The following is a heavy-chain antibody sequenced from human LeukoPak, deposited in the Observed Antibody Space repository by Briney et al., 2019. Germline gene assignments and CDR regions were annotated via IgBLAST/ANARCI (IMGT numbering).Heavy chain of an antibody. J-gene: IGHJ4*02. CDR2: IFYSGRT. D-gene: IGHD4-17*01. CDR3: ARLNPKWGDYGDYVDY. Sequence: SETLSLTCTVSGGSISSGSSYWGWLRQSPGKGLEWLGSIFYSGRTYYNPSLKSRVTISVDMSKNQFSLKLSSVTAADTSVYYCARLNPKWGDYGDYVDYWGQGTLVTVSS. CDR1: GGSISSGSSY. V-gene: IGHV4-39*01.